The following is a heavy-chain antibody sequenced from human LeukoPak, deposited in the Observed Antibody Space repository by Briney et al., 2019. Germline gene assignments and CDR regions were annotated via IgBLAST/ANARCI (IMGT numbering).Heavy chain of an antibody. J-gene: IGHJ6*02. D-gene: IGHD7-27*01. CDR3: ASQSSNWGFDYYYYYGMDV. CDR1: GFTFSSYS. Sequence: PGGSLRLSCAASGFTFSSYSVNWVRQAPGKGLEWVSSISSSSSYIYYADSVKGRFTISRDNAKNSLYLQMNSLRAEDTAVYYCASQSSNWGFDYYYYYGMDVWGQGTTVTVSS. CDR2: ISSSSSYI. V-gene: IGHV3-21*01.